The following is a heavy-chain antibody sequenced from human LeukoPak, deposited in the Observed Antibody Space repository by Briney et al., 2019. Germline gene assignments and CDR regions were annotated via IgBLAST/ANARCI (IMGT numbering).Heavy chain of an antibody. V-gene: IGHV3-7*01. Sequence: GGSLRLSCEVSGFMFRNYWMDWVRQAPGRGLEWMANINQDGSEKYFVDSVKGRFTISRDNAKNSLYLQMNSLRAEDTAVYYCARRPGYTTTYRSSNYYYYMDVWGKGTTVTVSS. J-gene: IGHJ6*03. CDR1: GFMFRNYW. CDR2: INQDGSEK. D-gene: IGHD5-24*01. CDR3: ARRPGYTTTYRSSNYYYYMDV.